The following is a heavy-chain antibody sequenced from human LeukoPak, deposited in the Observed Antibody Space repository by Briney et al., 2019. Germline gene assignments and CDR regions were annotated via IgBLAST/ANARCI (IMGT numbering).Heavy chain of an antibody. Sequence: SVKVSCKASGGTFISYAISWVRQAPGQGLEWMGGIIPIFGTANYAQKFQGRVTITADESTSTAYMELSSLRSEDTAVYYRARDKGIDLPPMDIWGQGTMVTVSS. CDR2: IIPIFGTA. CDR3: ARDKGIDLPPMDI. J-gene: IGHJ3*02. CDR1: GGTFISYA. V-gene: IGHV1-69*01.